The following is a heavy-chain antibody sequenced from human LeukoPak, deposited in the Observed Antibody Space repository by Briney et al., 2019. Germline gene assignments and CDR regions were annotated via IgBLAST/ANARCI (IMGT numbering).Heavy chain of an antibody. CDR2: IYYSGST. Sequence: PQTLSLTCTVSGGSISSGGYYWSWIRQHPGKGLEWIVYIYYSGSTYYNPSLKSRVTISVDTSKNQFSLKLSSVTAADTAVYYCARSLLGYCSGGSCYLFDYWGQGTLVTVSS. D-gene: IGHD2-15*01. J-gene: IGHJ4*02. CDR3: ARSLLGYCSGGSCYLFDY. CDR1: GGSISSGGYY. V-gene: IGHV4-31*03.